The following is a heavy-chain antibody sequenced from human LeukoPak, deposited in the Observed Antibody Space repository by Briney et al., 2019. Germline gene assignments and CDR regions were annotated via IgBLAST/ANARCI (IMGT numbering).Heavy chain of an antibody. CDR3: ARSEQWLAPDY. CDR1: GGTFSSYA. Sequence: SVKVSCKASGGTFSSYAISWVRQAPGQGLEWMGGIIPIFGTANYAQKFQGRVTITADKSTSTAYMELSSLRSEDTAVFYCARSEQWLAPDYWGQGTLVTVSS. CDR2: IIPIFGTA. V-gene: IGHV1-69*06. J-gene: IGHJ4*02. D-gene: IGHD6-19*01.